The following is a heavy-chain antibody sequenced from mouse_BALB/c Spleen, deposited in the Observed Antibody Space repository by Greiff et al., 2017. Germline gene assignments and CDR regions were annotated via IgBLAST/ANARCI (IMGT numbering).Heavy chain of an antibody. V-gene: IGHV2-9*02. Sequence: VPLQESGPGLVAPSQRLSITCTVSGFSLTSYGVHWVRQPPGKGLEWLGVLWAGGSTNYNSALMSRLSISKDNSKSQVFLKMNSLQTDDTAMYYCAREGGNYAMDYWGQGTAVTVSS. CDR1: GFSLTSYG. CDR2: LWAGGST. D-gene: IGHD2-14*01. J-gene: IGHJ4*01. CDR3: AREGGNYAMDY.